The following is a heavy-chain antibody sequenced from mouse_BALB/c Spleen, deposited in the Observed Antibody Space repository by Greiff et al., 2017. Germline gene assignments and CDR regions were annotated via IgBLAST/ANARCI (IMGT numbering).Heavy chain of an antibody. CDR3: ASLTMIHPASWFAY. J-gene: IGHJ3*01. V-gene: IGHV14-3*02. CDR1: GFNIKDTY. CDR2: IDPANGNT. D-gene: IGHD2-4*01. Sequence: VQLQQSGAELVKPGASVKLSCTASGFNIKDTYMHWVKQRPEQGLEWIGRIDPANGNTKYDPKFQGKATITADTSSNTAYLQLSSLTSEDTAVYYCASLTMIHPASWFAYWGQGTLVTVSA.